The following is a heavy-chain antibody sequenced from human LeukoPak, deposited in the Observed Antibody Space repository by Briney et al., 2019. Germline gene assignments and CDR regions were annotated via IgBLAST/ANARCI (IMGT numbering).Heavy chain of an antibody. J-gene: IGHJ5*02. Sequence: TGGSLRLSCAASGFTFSSYAMHWVRQAPGKGLEWVAVLSYDGSNKYYADSVKGRFTISRDNSKNTLYLQMNSLRAEDTAVYYCAKDGITMVRGVYYNWFDPWGQGTLVTVSS. CDR1: GFTFSSYA. V-gene: IGHV3-30*04. D-gene: IGHD3-10*01. CDR2: LSYDGSNK. CDR3: AKDGITMVRGVYYNWFDP.